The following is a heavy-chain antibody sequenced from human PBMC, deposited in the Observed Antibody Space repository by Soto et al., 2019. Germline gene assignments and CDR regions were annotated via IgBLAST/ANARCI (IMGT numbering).Heavy chain of an antibody. Sequence: QVQLVQSGAEVKKPGSSVKVSCKTSGGTFGSYAISWVRQAPGQGLEWMGGMIPIFSTPNYAQKFQGRVTITADESTTTAYIELSSLRSQDTAVYYCARPIQYYFDTSAQSAWFDPWGQGTLVTVSS. CDR1: GGTFGSYA. J-gene: IGHJ5*02. CDR3: ARPIQYYFDTSAQSAWFDP. CDR2: MIPIFSTP. V-gene: IGHV1-69*12. D-gene: IGHD3-22*01.